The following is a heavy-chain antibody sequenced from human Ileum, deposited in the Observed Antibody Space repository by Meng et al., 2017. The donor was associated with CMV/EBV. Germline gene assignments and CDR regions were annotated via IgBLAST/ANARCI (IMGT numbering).Heavy chain of an antibody. D-gene: IGHD1-7*01. CDR3: ARGANYASYRVDY. CDR2: INPNNGDT. CDR1: GYTFTSYY. V-gene: IGHV1-2*02. Sequence: QVQLQQSGAEVKTPGASVKVSCKASGYTFTSYYIHWVRQAPGQGLEWMGWINPNNGDTNYAQKFQGGVTMTRDTSINTAYMEVTSADTAVYYCARGANYASYRVDYWGQGTLVTVSS. J-gene: IGHJ4*02.